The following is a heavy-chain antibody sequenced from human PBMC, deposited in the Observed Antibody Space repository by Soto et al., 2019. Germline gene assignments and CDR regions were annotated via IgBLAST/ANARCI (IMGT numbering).Heavy chain of an antibody. J-gene: IGHJ6*02. CDR3: ARGRVTYYDFWSGYSKVYYYYGMDV. CDR1: GGSFSDYY. D-gene: IGHD3-3*01. Sequence: PSETLSLTCAVYGGSFSDYYWSWIRQPPGKGLEWIADINHSGSTIYNPSRKSRVTISVDTSKNQFSLKLSTVTVADKAVYYCARGRVTYYDFWSGYSKVYYYYGMDVWGQGTTVTVSS. V-gene: IGHV4-34*01. CDR2: INHSGST.